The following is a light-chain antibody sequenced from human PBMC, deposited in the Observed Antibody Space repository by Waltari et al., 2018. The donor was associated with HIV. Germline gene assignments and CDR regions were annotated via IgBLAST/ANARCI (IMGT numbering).Light chain of an antibody. V-gene: IGLV1-47*01. CDR3: AAWDNSLSVLVV. CDR1: SSNIGSNY. J-gene: IGLJ2*01. Sequence: QSVLTQTPSASGTPGQRVTISCSGSSSNIGSNYVYWYQQLPGTARKLVVYRNNQRPSGVPDRFSGSKSGTAASLAISGLRSEDEADYYCAAWDNSLSVLVVFGGGTKLTVL. CDR2: RNN.